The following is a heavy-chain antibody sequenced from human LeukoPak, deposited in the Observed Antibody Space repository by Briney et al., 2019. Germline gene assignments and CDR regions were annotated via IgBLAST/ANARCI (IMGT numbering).Heavy chain of an antibody. V-gene: IGHV3-23*01. CDR2: ISGSGDST. D-gene: IGHD4-17*01. J-gene: IGHJ4*02. CDR1: GFTFTSYA. Sequence: GGSLRLSCGASGFTFTSYAMNWVRQAPGKGLEWVSAISGSGDSTFYADFVKGRFTISRDNSKNTLYLQMNSLRAEDTAIYYCAKGMLYGDFGGVTGYWGQGTLVTVSS. CDR3: AKGMLYGDFGGVTGY.